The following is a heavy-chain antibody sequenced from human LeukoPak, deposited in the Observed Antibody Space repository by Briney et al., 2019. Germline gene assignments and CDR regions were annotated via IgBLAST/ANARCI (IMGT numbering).Heavy chain of an antibody. V-gene: IGHV3-21*01. D-gene: IGHD3-9*01. CDR2: ISSMSTYT. J-gene: IGHJ4*02. Sequence: GSLRVSCAASGFTFGDYSMNWVRLTPGKGLEWVSSISSMSTYTYYGDSVKGRFTISRDNAKNSLYLQMNSLRAEDTAVYYCASLAHYDILTGYYSNFDYWGQGTLVTVSS. CDR3: ASLAHYDILTGYYSNFDY. CDR1: GFTFGDYS.